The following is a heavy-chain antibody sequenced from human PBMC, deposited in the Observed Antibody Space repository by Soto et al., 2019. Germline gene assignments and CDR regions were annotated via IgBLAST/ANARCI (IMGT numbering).Heavy chain of an antibody. CDR1: GYTFTGYY. CDR2: INPNSGGT. Sequence: ASVKVSCKASGYTFTGYYMHWVRQAPGQGLEWMGWINPNSGGTNYAQKFQGWVTMTRDTSISTAYMELSRLRSDDTAVYYCARGGGSSSSRSYYYYYMDVWGKGTTVTVSS. J-gene: IGHJ6*03. V-gene: IGHV1-2*04. CDR3: ARGGGSSSSRSYYYYYMDV. D-gene: IGHD6-6*01.